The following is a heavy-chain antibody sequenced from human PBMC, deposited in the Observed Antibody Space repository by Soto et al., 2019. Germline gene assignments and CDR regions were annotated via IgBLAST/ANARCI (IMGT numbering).Heavy chain of an antibody. CDR1: GGTISSYY. Sequence: PSETLSLTCTVSGGTISSYYWSWIRQPPGKGLEWIGYIYYSGSTNYNPSLKSRVTISVDTSKNQFSLKLSSVTAADTAVYYCARHFPGYYYDSSGYYPQDAFDIWGQGTMVTVSS. CDR3: ARHFPGYYYDSSGYYPQDAFDI. D-gene: IGHD3-22*01. J-gene: IGHJ3*02. CDR2: IYYSGST. V-gene: IGHV4-59*08.